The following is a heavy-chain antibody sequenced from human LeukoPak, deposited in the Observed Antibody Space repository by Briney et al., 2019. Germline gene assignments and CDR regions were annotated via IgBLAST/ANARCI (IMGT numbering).Heavy chain of an antibody. J-gene: IGHJ4*02. Sequence: SVKVSCKASGGTFSSYAISWVRQAPGQGLEWMGGIIPIFGTANYAQKFQGRVTITADESTSTAYMELSGLRSEDTAVYYCARAVPYYYGSGSYYYFDYWGQGTLVTVSS. CDR3: ARAVPYYYGSGSYYYFDY. D-gene: IGHD3-10*01. V-gene: IGHV1-69*13. CDR1: GGTFSSYA. CDR2: IIPIFGTA.